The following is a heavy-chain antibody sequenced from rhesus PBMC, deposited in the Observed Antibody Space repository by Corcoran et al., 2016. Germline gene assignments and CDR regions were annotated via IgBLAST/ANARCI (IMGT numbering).Heavy chain of an antibody. Sequence: QVQLQESGPGLVKPSETLSLTCAVSGYSISSGYYWGWIRQSPGKGLEWSWSIYGSGGCNYLNPSLKSRVTLSVDTSKNQFSLKLSSVTAADTAVYYCARVGSSWSEWDTVGTEWYFDLWGPGTSITISS. D-gene: IGHD5-42*01. J-gene: IGHJ2*01. CDR2: IYGSGGCN. CDR3: ARVGSSWSEWDTVGTEWYFDL. CDR1: GYSISSGYY. V-gene: IGHV4S14*01.